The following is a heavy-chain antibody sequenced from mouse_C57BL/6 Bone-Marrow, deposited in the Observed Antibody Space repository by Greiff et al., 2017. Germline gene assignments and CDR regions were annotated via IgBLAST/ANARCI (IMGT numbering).Heavy chain of an antibody. CDR3: AFSYDGYSPDY. D-gene: IGHD2-3*01. CDR1: GYTFTSYW. J-gene: IGHJ2*01. Sequence: QVHVKQPGAELVKPGASVKLSCKASGYTFTSYWMQWVKQRPGQGLEWIGEIDPSDSYTNYNQKFKGKATLTVDTSSSTAYMQLSSLTSEDSAVYYCAFSYDGYSPDYWGQGTTLTVSS. CDR2: IDPSDSYT. V-gene: IGHV1-50*01.